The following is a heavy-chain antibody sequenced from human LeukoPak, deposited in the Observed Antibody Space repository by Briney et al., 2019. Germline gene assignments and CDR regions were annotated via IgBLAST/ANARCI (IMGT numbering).Heavy chain of an antibody. D-gene: IGHD3-22*01. Sequence: SPSETLSLTCTVSGGSISSYYWSWIRQPPGKGLEWIGYFYYSGSTNYNPSLKSRVTISVDTSKNQFSLKLSSVIAADTAVYYCARLLSSGRSDYWGQGTLVTVSS. V-gene: IGHV4-59*01. CDR3: ARLLSSGRSDY. J-gene: IGHJ4*02. CDR1: GGSISSYY. CDR2: FYYSGST.